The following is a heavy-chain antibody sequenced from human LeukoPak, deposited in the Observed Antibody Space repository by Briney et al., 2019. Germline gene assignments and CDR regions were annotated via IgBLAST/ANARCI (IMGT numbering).Heavy chain of an antibody. CDR2: ISNSGGT. CDR1: GGSISSYH. Sequence: SETLSLTCTVSGGSISSYHWSWIRQPPGKGLEWIGYISNSGGTNYNPSLKSRVTISEDTSKNHFSLKLSSVAAADTAVYYCARYCTVGSCLDYGGQGTLVTVSS. CDR3: ARYCTVGSCLDY. D-gene: IGHD2-15*01. J-gene: IGHJ4*02. V-gene: IGHV4-59*08.